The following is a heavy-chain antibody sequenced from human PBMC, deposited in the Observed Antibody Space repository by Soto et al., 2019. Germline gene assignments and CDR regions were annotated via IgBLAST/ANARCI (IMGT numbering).Heavy chain of an antibody. CDR2: ISGSGGST. D-gene: IGHD3-3*01. J-gene: IGHJ6*02. CDR1: GFTFSSYA. CDR3: AKSEWLPKYGMDV. V-gene: IGHV3-23*01. Sequence: GGSLRLSCAASGFTFSSYARSWVRQAPGKGLEWVSAISGSGGSTYYADSVKGRFTISRDNSKNTLYLQMNSLRAEDTAVYYCAKSEWLPKYGMDVWGQGTTVTVSS.